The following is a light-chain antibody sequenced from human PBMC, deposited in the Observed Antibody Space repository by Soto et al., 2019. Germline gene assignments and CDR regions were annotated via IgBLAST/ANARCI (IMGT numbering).Light chain of an antibody. J-gene: IGKJ1*01. CDR3: HQYNGWPRT. CDR1: QNISRT. V-gene: IGKV3-15*01. CDR2: GTS. Sequence: EIGMTHSPVTLSVSPVERATVSCRPSQNISRTLAWYQQKPGQGHTLLIYGTSNKAGGVPVRFSGGGSGTEFTLTLSSLQSEDFAVYSCHQYNGWPRTFGQATKVDI.